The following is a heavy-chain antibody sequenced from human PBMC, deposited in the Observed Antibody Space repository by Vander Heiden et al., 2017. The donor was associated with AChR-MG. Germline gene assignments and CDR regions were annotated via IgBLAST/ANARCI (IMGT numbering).Heavy chain of an antibody. D-gene: IGHD6-13*01. CDR1: GDSVSRNSVH. V-gene: IGHV6-1*01. J-gene: IGHJ3*02. CDR3: ARAYSSSWYFLDAFDI. CDR2: TYYRSKWYN. Sequence: QVQLQQSGPGLVKPSQTLPLTCAISGDSVSRNSVHWNWIRQSPSRGLEWLGRTYYRSKWYNDYAVSVKSRITINPDTSKNQCALKLNSVTTEETAVYYCARAYSSSWYFLDAFDIWGQGTMVTVSS.